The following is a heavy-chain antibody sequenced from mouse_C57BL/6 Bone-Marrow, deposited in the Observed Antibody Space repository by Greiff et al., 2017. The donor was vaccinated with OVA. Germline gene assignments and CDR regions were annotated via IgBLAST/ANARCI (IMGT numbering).Heavy chain of an antibody. Sequence: VKLQQPGAELVRPGSSVKLSCKASGYTFTSYWMHWVKQRPIQGLEWIGNIDPSDSETHYNQKFKDKATLTVDKSSSTAYMQLSSLTSEDSAVYYCAREGYYGSSYPYWYFDVWGTGTTVTVSS. V-gene: IGHV1-52*01. CDR3: AREGYYGSSYPYWYFDV. CDR1: GYTFTSYW. CDR2: IDPSDSET. D-gene: IGHD1-1*01. J-gene: IGHJ1*03.